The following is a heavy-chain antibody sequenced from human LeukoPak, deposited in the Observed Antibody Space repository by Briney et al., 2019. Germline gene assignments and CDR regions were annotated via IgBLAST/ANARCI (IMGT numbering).Heavy chain of an antibody. D-gene: IGHD6-19*01. CDR2: SSGGGNTV. V-gene: IGHV3-11*04. CDR3: AKEGTRSHSQWAFDF. Sequence: SGGSLRLSCAASGFPFNDYYMSWIRQAPGKGLEWVSFSSGGGNTVFQPDSVKGRFTISRDNSESTMYLQMNSLRVEDTAVYYCAKEGTRSHSQWAFDFWGQGTMVTVSS. CDR1: GFPFNDYY. J-gene: IGHJ3*01.